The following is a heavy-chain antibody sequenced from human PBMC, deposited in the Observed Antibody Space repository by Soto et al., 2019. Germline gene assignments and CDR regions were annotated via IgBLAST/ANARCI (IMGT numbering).Heavy chain of an antibody. Sequence: SVKVSCKASVGTFSSYGISWVRQAPGQGLEWMGGIIPMFDTGNYAQKFQGRATITADESTTTVYLELSSLTSEDTAVYYCARVIEAAPFPRWFDPWGQGTLVTVSS. D-gene: IGHD6-13*01. CDR2: IIPMFDTG. V-gene: IGHV1-69*13. CDR3: ARVIEAAPFPRWFDP. CDR1: VGTFSSYG. J-gene: IGHJ5*02.